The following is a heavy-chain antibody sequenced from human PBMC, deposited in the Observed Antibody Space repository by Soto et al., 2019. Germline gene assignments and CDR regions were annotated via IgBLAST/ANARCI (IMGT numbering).Heavy chain of an antibody. Sequence: EVQLVESGGGLVKPGGSLRLSCAASGFTFSSYSMNWVRQAPGKGLEWISSISSSSSYIYYADSVKGRFTISRDNAKNSLYLQMNSLRAEDTAVYYCARDRGPPDSSGWYYFDYWGQGTLVTVSS. CDR1: GFTFSSYS. D-gene: IGHD6-19*01. J-gene: IGHJ4*02. V-gene: IGHV3-21*01. CDR2: ISSSSSYI. CDR3: ARDRGPPDSSGWYYFDY.